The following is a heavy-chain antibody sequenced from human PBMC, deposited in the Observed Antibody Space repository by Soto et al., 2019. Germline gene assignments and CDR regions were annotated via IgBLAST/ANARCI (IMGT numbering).Heavy chain of an antibody. Sequence: KPSETMSLTCAVSGYSISLGYYWGWIRQPPGKGLEWIGSTYHSGNTYYNPSLKSRVSISLDTSKNHFSLELTSVTAADTAVYYCARVKVAGRGGCDYWGRGTMGTVSA. CDR1: GYSISLGYY. J-gene: IGHJ4*02. V-gene: IGHV4-38-2*01. CDR2: TYHSGNT. D-gene: IGHD2-15*01. CDR3: ARVKVAGRGGCDY.